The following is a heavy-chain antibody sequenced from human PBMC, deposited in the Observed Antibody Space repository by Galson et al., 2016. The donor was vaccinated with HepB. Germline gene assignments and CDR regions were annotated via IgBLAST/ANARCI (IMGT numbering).Heavy chain of an antibody. CDR2: IFWDDEK. J-gene: IGHJ4*02. V-gene: IGHV2-5*02. D-gene: IGHD3-3*01. CDR3: APTTYTPQGAYYYFLSGSSYFDY. CDR1: GFSPSTSGVG. Sequence: PALVKPTQTLTLTCTFSGFSPSTSGVGVGWIRQPPGKALEWLAVIFWDDEKRYSPSLKSRLTITKDTSKNQVVLTLTNMDPLDTGTYYCAPTTYTPQGAYYYFLSGSSYFDYWGQGILVTVSS.